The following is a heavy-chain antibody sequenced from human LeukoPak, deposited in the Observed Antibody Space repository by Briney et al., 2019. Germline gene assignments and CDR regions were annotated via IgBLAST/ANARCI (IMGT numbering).Heavy chain of an antibody. Sequence: PSETLSLTRTVSGGSLSSTTYYWGWIRQPPGKGLEWVASINYSGSTYYDPSLKSRVTISVDTSENQFSLKLSSVTAADTAVYYCARYVVYGSGKYYFDYWGQGTLVTVSS. CDR3: ARYVVYGSGKYYFDY. J-gene: IGHJ4*02. D-gene: IGHD3-10*01. CDR1: GGSLSSTTYY. CDR2: INYSGST. V-gene: IGHV4-39*01.